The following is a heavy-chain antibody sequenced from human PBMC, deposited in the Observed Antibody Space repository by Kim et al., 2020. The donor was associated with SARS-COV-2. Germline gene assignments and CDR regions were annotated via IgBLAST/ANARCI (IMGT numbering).Heavy chain of an antibody. CDR1: GFTFSSYG. CDR3: ANLGTSGIAAAGTLDY. D-gene: IGHD6-13*01. V-gene: IGHV3-30*18. J-gene: IGHJ4*02. CDR2: ISYDGSNK. Sequence: GGSLRLSCTASGFTFSSYGMHWVRQAPGKGLEWVAVISYDGSNKYYADSVKGRFTISRDNSKNTLYLQMNSLRAEDTAVYYCANLGTSGIAAAGTLDYWGQGTLVTVSS.